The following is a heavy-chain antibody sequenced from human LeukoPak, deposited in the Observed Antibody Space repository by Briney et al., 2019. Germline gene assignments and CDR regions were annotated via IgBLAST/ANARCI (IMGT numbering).Heavy chain of an antibody. CDR2: IYYTGTT. CDR1: GGSISSSTYY. J-gene: IGHJ4*02. V-gene: IGHV4-39*02. D-gene: IGHD3-10*01. Sequence: KPSETLSLTCSVSGGSISSSTYYWGWIRQPPGKGLEWIGAIYYTGTTYYNPSLRSRVTISVDTSKNHFSLKLSSVTAADTALYYCASAPRRGSIGGLDYWGQGTLVTVSS. CDR3: ASAPRRGSIGGLDY.